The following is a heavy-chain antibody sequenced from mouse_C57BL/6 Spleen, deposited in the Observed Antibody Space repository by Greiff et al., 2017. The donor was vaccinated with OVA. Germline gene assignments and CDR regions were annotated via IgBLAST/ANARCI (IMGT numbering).Heavy chain of an antibody. D-gene: IGHD2-4*01. CDR3: ARSYDYDWFAY. J-gene: IGHJ3*01. Sequence: QVQLQQSGAELVKPGASVKISCKASGYTFTDYYINWVKQRPGQGLEWIGKIGPGSGSTYYNEKFTGKATLTADKSSSTAFMLHSSLTSEDSTVYFYARSYDYDWFAYWGQGTLVTVSA. CDR1: GYTFTDYY. V-gene: IGHV1-77*01. CDR2: IGPGSGST.